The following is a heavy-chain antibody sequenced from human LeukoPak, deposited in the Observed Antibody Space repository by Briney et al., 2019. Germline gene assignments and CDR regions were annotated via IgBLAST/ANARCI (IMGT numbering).Heavy chain of an antibody. D-gene: IGHD1-26*01. V-gene: IGHV3-7*01. CDR3: ARDSGSCRGCAFDI. Sequence: GGSLRLSCAASEFTFSNFWMSWVRQAPGKGLEWVANTNTDGSEKYYVDSVKGRVTISRDNAMNFLYLQLNSLRVDDTAVYYCARDSGSCRGCAFDIWGQGTVVTVSS. J-gene: IGHJ3*02. CDR2: TNTDGSEK. CDR1: EFTFSNFW.